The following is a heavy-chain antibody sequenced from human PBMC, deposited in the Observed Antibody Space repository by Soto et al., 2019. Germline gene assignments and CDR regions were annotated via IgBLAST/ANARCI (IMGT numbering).Heavy chain of an antibody. CDR3: ARYYDNSNRPYFHH. D-gene: IGHD3-22*01. CDR1: GGSISSTTYY. Sequence: PSETLSLTCTVSGGSISSTTYYWAWIRQPPGKGLEWIGTVYYSGTTYYNPSLKTRLTISVDTSKNQFSLKLNSVTAADTAFYYCARYYDNSNRPYFHHWGPGTLVTVSS. J-gene: IGHJ1*01. CDR2: VYYSGTT. V-gene: IGHV4-39*01.